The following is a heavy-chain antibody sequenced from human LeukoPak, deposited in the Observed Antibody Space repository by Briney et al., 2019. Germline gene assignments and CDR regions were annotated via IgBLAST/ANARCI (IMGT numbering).Heavy chain of an antibody. CDR1: GGTFSSYA. CDR2: IIPIFGTA. V-gene: IGHV1-69*05. Sequence: SVKVSCEASGGTFSSYAISWVRQAPGQGLEWMGGIIPIFGTANYAQKFQGRVTITTDESTSTAYMELSSLRSEDTAVYYCARATKVSYHLHNNWLDPWGQGTLVTVSS. CDR3: ARATKVSYHLHNNWLDP. D-gene: IGHD4-11*01. J-gene: IGHJ5*02.